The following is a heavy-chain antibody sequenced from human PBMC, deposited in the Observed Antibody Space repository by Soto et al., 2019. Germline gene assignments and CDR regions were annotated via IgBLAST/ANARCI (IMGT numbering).Heavy chain of an antibody. J-gene: IGHJ5*02. CDR1: GYTFTSYG. CDR3: ARDGVGSGSYYNADNWFDP. CDR2: ISAYNGNT. V-gene: IGHV1-18*01. Sequence: ASVKVSCKASGYTFTSYGISWVRQAPGQGLERMGWISAYNGNTNYAQKLQGRVTMTTDTSTSTAYMELRSLRSDDTAVYYCARDGVGSGSYYNADNWFDPWGQGTLVTVSS. D-gene: IGHD3-10*01.